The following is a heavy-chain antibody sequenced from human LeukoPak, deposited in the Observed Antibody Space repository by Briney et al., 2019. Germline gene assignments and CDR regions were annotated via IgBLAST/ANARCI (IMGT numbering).Heavy chain of an antibody. Sequence: PSETLSLTYTVSGGSISSSSYYWGWIRQPPGKGLEWIGSIYYSGSTYYNPSLKSRVTISVDTSKNQFSLKLSSVTAADTAVYYCARDDSSGWYPFDYWGQGTLVTVSS. V-gene: IGHV4-39*07. D-gene: IGHD6-19*01. CDR1: GGSISSSSYY. CDR2: IYYSGST. J-gene: IGHJ4*02. CDR3: ARDDSSGWYPFDY.